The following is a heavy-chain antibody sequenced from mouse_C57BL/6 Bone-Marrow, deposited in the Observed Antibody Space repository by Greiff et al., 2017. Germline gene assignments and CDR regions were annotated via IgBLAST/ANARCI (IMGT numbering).Heavy chain of an antibody. J-gene: IGHJ3*01. CDR3: ARCRNYYGSSACAY. CDR2: IHPNSGST. V-gene: IGHV1-64*01. Sequence: QVQLQQPGAELVKPGASVKLSCKASGYTFTSYWMHWVKQRPGQGLEWIGMIHPNSGSTNYNEKFKSKATLTVDKSSSTAYMQLSSLTSEDSAVYYGARCRNYYGSSACAYWGQGTLVTVSA. D-gene: IGHD1-1*01. CDR1: GYTFTSYW.